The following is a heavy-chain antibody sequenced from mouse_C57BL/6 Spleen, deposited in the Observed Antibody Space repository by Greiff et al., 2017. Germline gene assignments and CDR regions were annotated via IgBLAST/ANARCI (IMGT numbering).Heavy chain of an antibody. CDR3: ARERLRRGAWFAY. Sequence: QVQLQQSGAELVKPGASVKISCKASGYAFSSYWMNWVKQRPGKGLEWIGQIYPGDGDTNYNGKFKGKATLTAAKSSSTAYMQLSSLTSEDSAVYFCARERLRRGAWFAYWGQGTLVTVSA. V-gene: IGHV1-80*01. CDR1: GYAFSSYW. CDR2: IYPGDGDT. D-gene: IGHD2-4*01. J-gene: IGHJ3*01.